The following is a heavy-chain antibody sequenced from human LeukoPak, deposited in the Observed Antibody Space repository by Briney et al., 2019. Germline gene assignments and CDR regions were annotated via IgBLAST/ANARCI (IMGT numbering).Heavy chain of an antibody. CDR2: IGTAGDT. D-gene: IGHD6-19*01. J-gene: IGHJ4*02. V-gene: IGHV3-13*01. CDR3: ARAGSGWYGGDYFDY. CDR1: GSTFSSYD. Sequence: GGSLRLSCAASGSTFSSYDMHWVRQATGKGLEWVSAIGTAGDTYYPGSVKGRFTISRENAKNSLYLQMNSLRAGDTAVYYCARAGSGWYGGDYFDYWGQGTLVTVSS.